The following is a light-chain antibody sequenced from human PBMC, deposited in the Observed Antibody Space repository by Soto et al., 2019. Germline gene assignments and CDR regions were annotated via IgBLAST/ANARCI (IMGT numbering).Light chain of an antibody. V-gene: IGKV3-20*01. CDR1: QTVRNNY. CDR2: DAS. J-gene: IGKJ1*01. Sequence: EFVLTQSPGTLSLSPGERATLSCRASQTVRNNYLAWYQQKPGQAPRLLIYDASSRATGIPDRFSGGGSGTDFTLTISSLQPDDFASYYCQQYNIYPWTFGQGTKVDIK. CDR3: QQYNIYPWT.